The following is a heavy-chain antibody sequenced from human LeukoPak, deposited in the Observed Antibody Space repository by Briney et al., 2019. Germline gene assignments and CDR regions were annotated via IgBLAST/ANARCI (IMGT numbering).Heavy chain of an antibody. D-gene: IGHD2-15*01. CDR3: AATGDAFDI. CDR1: GGSISSYY. CDR2: IYTSGST. J-gene: IGHJ3*02. Sequence: PSETLSLTCTVSGGSISSYYWSWIRRPPGKGLEWIGCIYTSGSTNYNPSLKSRVTISVDTSKNQFSLKLSSVTAADTAVYYCAATGDAFDIWGQGTMVTVSS. V-gene: IGHV4-4*09.